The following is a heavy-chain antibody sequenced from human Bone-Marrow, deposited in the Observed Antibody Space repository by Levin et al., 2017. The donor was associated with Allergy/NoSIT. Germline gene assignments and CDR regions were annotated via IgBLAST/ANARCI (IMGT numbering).Heavy chain of an antibody. CDR1: GFTFGDYA. CDR2: IRSKAYGGTT. CDR3: TRVGSTFSILLWFGNSPTYWYFDL. D-gene: IGHD3-10*01. V-gene: IGHV3-49*03. Sequence: PGESLKISCTASGFTFGDYAMSWFRQAPGKGLEWVGFIRSKAYGGTTEYAASVKGRFTISRDDSKSIAYLQMNSLKTEDTAVYYCTRVGSTFSILLWFGNSPTYWYFDLWGRGTLVTVSS. J-gene: IGHJ2*01.